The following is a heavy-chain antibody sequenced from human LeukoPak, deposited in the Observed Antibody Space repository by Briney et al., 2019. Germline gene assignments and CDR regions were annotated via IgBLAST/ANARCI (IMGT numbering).Heavy chain of an antibody. D-gene: IGHD1-26*01. CDR3: ARDPYSGSYGNYYYYFMDV. CDR1: GFTFSSYW. V-gene: IGHV3-21*01. Sequence: GGSLRLSCAASGFTFSSYWMSWVRQAPGKGLEWVSSITSGSSYIYYADSVKGRFTISRDNAKNSLYPQMNSLRAEDTAVYYCARDPYSGSYGNYYYYFMDVWGKGTTVTISS. CDR2: ITSGSSYI. J-gene: IGHJ6*03.